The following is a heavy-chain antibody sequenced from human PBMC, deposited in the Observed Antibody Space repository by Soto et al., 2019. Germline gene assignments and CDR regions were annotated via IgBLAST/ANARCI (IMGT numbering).Heavy chain of an antibody. D-gene: IGHD3-22*01. V-gene: IGHV3-48*01. Sequence: GGSLRLSCAASGFTFRNYGMNWVRQAPGKGLEWVSYIGIGSSTKYYADSVKGRFTISIDNAKNSLYLQMNSLRAEDTAVYYCARDQLYYNDISGRPLNAFDVWGQGTMVS. J-gene: IGHJ3*01. CDR3: ARDQLYYNDISGRPLNAFDV. CDR1: GFTFRNYG. CDR2: IGIGSSTK.